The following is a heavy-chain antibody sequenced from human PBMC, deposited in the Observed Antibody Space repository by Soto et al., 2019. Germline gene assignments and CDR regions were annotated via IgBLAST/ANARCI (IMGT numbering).Heavy chain of an antibody. CDR3: ARSVVGAQSKTGN. CDR1: GLDVSRGGSY. Sequence: QVQLQESGPSLVRPSQTLSLTCSVSGLDVSRGGSYWGWIRQLPGKGLEWIGYIYYTGETFFNPSLATRLSISTDTSKNPFSLELRSVTAADTAVYYCARSVVGAQSKTGNWGQGTRVTVSS. D-gene: IGHD1-26*01. CDR2: IYYTGET. V-gene: IGHV4-31*03. J-gene: IGHJ1*01.